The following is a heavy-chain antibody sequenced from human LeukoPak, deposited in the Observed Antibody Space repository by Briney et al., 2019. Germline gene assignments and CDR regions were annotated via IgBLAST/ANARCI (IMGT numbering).Heavy chain of an antibody. J-gene: IGHJ4*02. CDR3: ARDKAARSLPFDY. D-gene: IGHD6-6*01. CDR2: INHSGST. V-gene: IGHV4-34*01. Sequence: SETLSLTCAVYGGSFSGYYWSWIRQPPGKGLEWIGEINHSGSTNYNPSLKSRVTISVDTSKNQFSLKLSSVTAADTAVYYCARDKAARSLPFDYWGLGTLVTVSS. CDR1: GGSFSGYY.